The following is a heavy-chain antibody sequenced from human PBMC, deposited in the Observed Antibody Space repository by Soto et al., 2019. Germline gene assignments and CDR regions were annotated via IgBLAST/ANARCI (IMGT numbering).Heavy chain of an antibody. CDR3: ARDLYSSAPRWFDY. CDR2: IWYDGSNK. J-gene: IGHJ4*01. CDR1: GFTFSRYG. D-gene: IGHD6-19*01. V-gene: IGHV3-33*01. Sequence: QVQLVESGGGVVQPGRSLRLSCAASGFTFSRYGMHWVRQAPGKGLEWVAVIWYDGSNKYYADSVKGRFTISRDNSKNTLYMQMNSLTAEDTAVYYCARDLYSSAPRWFDYWGQGTLVTVSS.